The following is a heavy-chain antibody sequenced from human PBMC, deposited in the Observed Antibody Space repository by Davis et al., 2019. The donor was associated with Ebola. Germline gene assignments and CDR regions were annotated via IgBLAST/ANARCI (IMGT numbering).Heavy chain of an antibody. CDR2: MNPDTGNT. CDR3: ARGVGATLLDLDS. CDR1: GYTFTSYD. J-gene: IGHJ4*02. Sequence: ASVKVSCKASGYTFTSYDIDWVRQAPGQGLEWMGWMNPDTGNTGYAQQFRGRVTMTRNTSINTAYMELSSLSSEDTAVYYCARGVGATLLDLDSWGQGTLVTVSS. D-gene: IGHD1-26*01. V-gene: IGHV1-8*01.